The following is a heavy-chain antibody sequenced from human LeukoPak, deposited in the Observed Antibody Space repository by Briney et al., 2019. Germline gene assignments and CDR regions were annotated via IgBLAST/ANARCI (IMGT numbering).Heavy chain of an antibody. CDR2: INHSGST. CDR1: GGSISSGTYS. D-gene: IGHD2-15*01. J-gene: IGHJ5*02. CDR3: ASGSLAVAATHNWFDP. V-gene: IGHV4-30-2*01. Sequence: PSQTLSLTCTVSGGSISSGTYSWSWIRQPPGKGLEWIGEINHSGSTNYNPSLKSRVTISVDTSKNQFSLKLSSVTAADTAVYYRASGSLAVAATHNWFDPWGQGTLVTVSS.